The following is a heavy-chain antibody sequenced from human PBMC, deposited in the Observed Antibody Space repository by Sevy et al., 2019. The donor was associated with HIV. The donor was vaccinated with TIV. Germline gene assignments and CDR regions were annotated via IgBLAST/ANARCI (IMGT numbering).Heavy chain of an antibody. CDR2: ISYDGSNK. J-gene: IGHJ3*02. Sequence: GGSLRLSCAASGFTFSGYAMHWVRQAPGKGLEWVAVISYDGSNKYYADSVKGRFTISRDNSKNTLYLQMNSLRAEDTAVYYCARVSIQLWLRAFDIWGQGTMVTVSS. CDR1: GFTFSGYA. D-gene: IGHD5-18*01. V-gene: IGHV3-30-3*01. CDR3: ARVSIQLWLRAFDI.